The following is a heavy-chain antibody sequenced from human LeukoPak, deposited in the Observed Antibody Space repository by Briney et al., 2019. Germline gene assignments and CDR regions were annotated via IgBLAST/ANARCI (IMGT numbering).Heavy chain of an antibody. CDR2: IYYSGST. J-gene: IGHJ4*02. Sequence: SETLSLTCTVSGGSISSSSYYWGWIRQPPGKGLVWIGSIYYSGSTYYNPSLKSRVTISVDTSKNQFSLKLSSVTSAGTAVYYCARRGRVAGIDYWGQGTLVTVSS. CDR3: ARRGRVAGIDY. V-gene: IGHV4-39*01. CDR1: GGSISSSSYY. D-gene: IGHD6-19*01.